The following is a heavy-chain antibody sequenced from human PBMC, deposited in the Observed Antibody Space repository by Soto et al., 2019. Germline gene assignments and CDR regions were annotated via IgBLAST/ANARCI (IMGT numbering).Heavy chain of an antibody. V-gene: IGHV1-69*14. CDR2: ILHIFGTA. J-gene: IGHJ3*02. CDR3: ARGHEYGGSSDAFDI. CDR1: GGTFSTSS. Sequence: QVQLVQSGAEVKKPGSSMKVSCKASGGTFSTSSINWVRQAPGQRPEWMGTILHIFGTAYYAQKFQDRVTSTADKSTNTAYMELRSLFSEDTAVYYCARGHEYGGSSDAFDIWGRGTVVTVSS. D-gene: IGHD4-17*01.